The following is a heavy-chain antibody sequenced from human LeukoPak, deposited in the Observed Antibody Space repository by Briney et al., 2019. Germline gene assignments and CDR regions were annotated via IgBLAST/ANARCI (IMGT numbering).Heavy chain of an antibody. CDR2: INPNSGGT. Sequence: ASVKVSCKASGYTFTRYYMHWVRQAPGQGLEWMGWINPNSGGTNYAQKFQGRVTMTRDTSISTAYMELSRLRSDDTAVYYCARVLGSTLGFDHWGQGTLVTVSS. CDR3: ARVLGSTLGFDH. D-gene: IGHD1-1*01. CDR1: GYTFTRYY. V-gene: IGHV1-2*02. J-gene: IGHJ5*02.